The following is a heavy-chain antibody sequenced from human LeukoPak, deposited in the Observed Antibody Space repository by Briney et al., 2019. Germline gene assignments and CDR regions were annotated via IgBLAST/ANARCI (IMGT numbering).Heavy chain of an antibody. Sequence: ASETLSLTCTVSGGSISDNYWSWIRQPPGKGLEWIGYIYSSGGTAYNPSLESRVTISIDTSQSQFSLQLTSVTAADMAVYYCARRRFAVPGTVWFDPWGQGIRVTVSS. V-gene: IGHV4-4*09. J-gene: IGHJ5*02. CDR1: GGSISDNY. CDR3: ARRRFAVPGTVWFDP. CDR2: IYSSGGT. D-gene: IGHD6-19*01.